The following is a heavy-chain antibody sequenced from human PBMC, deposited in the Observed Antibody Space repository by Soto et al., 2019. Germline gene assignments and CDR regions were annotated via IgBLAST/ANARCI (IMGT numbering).Heavy chain of an antibody. Sequence: SVKVSCKASGGTFSIYAISCVLQSPLQGLEWMGGIIPILGTANYAQKFQGRVTITADKSTSTAYMELSSLRSEDTAVYYCARESYCGGDCYRPFQHWGQGTLVTVSS. J-gene: IGHJ1*01. CDR1: GGTFSIYA. CDR2: IIPILGTA. CDR3: ARESYCGGDCYRPFQH. V-gene: IGHV1-69*10. D-gene: IGHD2-21*02.